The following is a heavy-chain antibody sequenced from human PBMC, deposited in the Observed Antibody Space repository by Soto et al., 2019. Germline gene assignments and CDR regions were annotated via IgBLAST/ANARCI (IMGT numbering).Heavy chain of an antibody. CDR1: GGTFSSYA. J-gene: IGHJ5*02. D-gene: IGHD2-2*01. Sequence: GASVKVSCKASGGTFSSYAISWVRQAPGQGLEWMGGIIPIFGTANYAQKFQGRVTITADESTSTAYMELSSLRFEDTAVYYCASRYCSSTSCYDNWFDPWGQGTLVTVSS. V-gene: IGHV1-69*13. CDR2: IIPIFGTA. CDR3: ASRYCSSTSCYDNWFDP.